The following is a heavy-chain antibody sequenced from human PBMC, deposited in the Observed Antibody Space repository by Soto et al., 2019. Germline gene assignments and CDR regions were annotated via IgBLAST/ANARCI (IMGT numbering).Heavy chain of an antibody. J-gene: IGHJ6*02. CDR2: ISDYNGNT. D-gene: IGHD3-10*01. CDR3: ARDGYYGSGSYGMDV. CDR1: GYSFSYYG. V-gene: IGHV1-18*01. Sequence: ASVKVSCKTSGYSFSYYGISWVRQAPGQGLEWLGWISDYNGNTNYAQKFQGRVIMTTDTSTKTAYMVLRSLRFNDTAVYYCARDGYYGSGSYGMDVWGQGTTVTVSS.